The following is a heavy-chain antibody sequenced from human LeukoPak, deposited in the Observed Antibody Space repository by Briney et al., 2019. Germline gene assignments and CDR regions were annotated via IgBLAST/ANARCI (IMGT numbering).Heavy chain of an antibody. D-gene: IGHD5-12*01. CDR3: AREKYGYGGRDC. CDR2: IYYTGST. J-gene: IGHJ4*02. Sequence: SQTLSLTCTVSGGSISSADSYWSWVRQPPGKGLEWIGYIYYTGSTYYNPSLKSRLTISIDTSNNQFSLKLSSVSAADTAVYYCAREKYGYGGRDCWGQGTLVTVSS. CDR1: GGSISSADSY. V-gene: IGHV4-30-4*01.